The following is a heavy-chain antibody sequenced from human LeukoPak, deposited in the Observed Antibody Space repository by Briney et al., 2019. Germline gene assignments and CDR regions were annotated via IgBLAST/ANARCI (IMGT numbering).Heavy chain of an antibody. V-gene: IGHV3-23*01. CDR1: GFTFSGYA. J-gene: IGHJ4*02. Sequence: GGSLRLSCAASGFTFSGYAMSWVRQAPGKGLEWVSAISGSGGSTYYADSVKGRFSISRDNSENTLFLQMNSLRAEDTAVYYCAKDSALYSGSWFDYWPRGTLVSVFS. D-gene: IGHD6-13*01. CDR2: ISGSGGST. CDR3: AKDSALYSGSWFDY.